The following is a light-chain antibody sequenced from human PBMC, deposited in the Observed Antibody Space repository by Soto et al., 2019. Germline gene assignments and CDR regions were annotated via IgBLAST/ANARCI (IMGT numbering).Light chain of an antibody. V-gene: IGKV1-6*01. CDR2: GAS. Sequence: IQMTQSPSSLSASVGDRVTITCRASQGISNELGWYQQKPGKPPKVLIYGASNLQSGVPPRFSGSGSGTDFTLAISSLQPEDSATYYCLQDINYPWTFGQGTKVDIK. J-gene: IGKJ1*01. CDR3: LQDINYPWT. CDR1: QGISNE.